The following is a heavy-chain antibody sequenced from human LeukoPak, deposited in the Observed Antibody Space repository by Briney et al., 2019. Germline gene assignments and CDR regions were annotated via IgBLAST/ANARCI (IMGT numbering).Heavy chain of an antibody. CDR3: ARVRGYSYGSYFDY. V-gene: IGHV1-2*02. CDR1: GYTFTGYY. J-gene: IGHJ4*02. CDR2: INPNSGGT. Sequence: ASVTVSCKASGYTFTGYYMHWVRQAPGQGLEWMGWINPNSGGTNYAQKFQGRVTMTRDTSISTAYMELSRLRSDDTAVYYCARVRGYSYGSYFDYWGQGTLVTVSS. D-gene: IGHD5-18*01.